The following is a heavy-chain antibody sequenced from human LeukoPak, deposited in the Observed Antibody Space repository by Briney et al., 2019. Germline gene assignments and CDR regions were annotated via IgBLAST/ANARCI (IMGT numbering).Heavy chain of an antibody. CDR2: MNPNSGNT. D-gene: IGHD3-10*01. Sequence: APVKVSCKASGYTFTSYDINWVRQATGQGLEWMGWMNPNSGNTGYAQKFQGRVTITRNTSISTAYMELSSLRSEDTAVYYCARGRTVRGVIAFDYWGQGTLVTVSS. CDR3: ARGRTVRGVIAFDY. J-gene: IGHJ4*02. V-gene: IGHV1-8*03. CDR1: GYTFTSYD.